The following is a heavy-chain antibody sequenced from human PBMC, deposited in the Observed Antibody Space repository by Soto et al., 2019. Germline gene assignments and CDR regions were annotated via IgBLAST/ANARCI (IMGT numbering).Heavy chain of an antibody. Sequence: ASVKVSCKASGCTFITYYMHWVRQAPGQGLEWMGIINPSGGSTRYAQKFQGRVTMTRDTSTSTVYMELSSLSPEDTAMYFCAKDRGRGGSYYVYYYGMDVWGQGTTVTVSS. D-gene: IGHD1-26*01. CDR2: INPSGGST. J-gene: IGHJ6*02. V-gene: IGHV1-46*01. CDR1: GCTFITYY. CDR3: AKDRGRGGSYYVYYYGMDV.